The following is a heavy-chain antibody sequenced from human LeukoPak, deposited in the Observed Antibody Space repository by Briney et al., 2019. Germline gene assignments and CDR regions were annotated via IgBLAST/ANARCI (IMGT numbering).Heavy chain of an antibody. D-gene: IGHD4-23*01. J-gene: IGHJ3*02. Sequence: ASVKVSCKASGRTFSSYAISWVRQAPGQGLEWMGGIIPIFGTANYAQKFQGRVTITADESTSTAYMELSSLRSEDTAVYYCARDRWEPYDAFDIWGQGTMVTVSS. CDR3: ARDRWEPYDAFDI. CDR2: IIPIFGTA. CDR1: GRTFSSYA. V-gene: IGHV1-69*13.